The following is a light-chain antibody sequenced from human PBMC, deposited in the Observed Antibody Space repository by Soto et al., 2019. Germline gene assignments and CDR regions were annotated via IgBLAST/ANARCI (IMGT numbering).Light chain of an antibody. J-gene: IGKJ2*01. CDR2: GTS. CDR3: QQYGSSPPYT. Sequence: EIVLTQSPGTLSLSPGERATLSCRASQSVSSSTLAWYQQKPGQAPRLLIYGTSSRATGIPDRFSGSGSGTDFTLTINRLEPEDFAVYYCQQYGSSPPYTFGQGTKLEIK. V-gene: IGKV3-20*01. CDR1: QSVSSST.